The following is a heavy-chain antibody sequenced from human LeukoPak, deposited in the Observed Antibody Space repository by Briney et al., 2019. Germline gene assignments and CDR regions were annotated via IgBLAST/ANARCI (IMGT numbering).Heavy chain of an antibody. V-gene: IGHV4-59*12. CDR3: AREGVSSGYYPYYFDY. J-gene: IGHJ4*02. Sequence: SETLSLTCTVSGGSISSYYWSWIRQPPGKGLEWIGYIYYSGSTNYNPSLKSRVTISVDTSKNQFSLKLNSVTAADTAVYYCAREGVSSGYYPYYFDYWGQGTLVTVSS. CDR2: IYYSGST. CDR1: GGSISSYY. D-gene: IGHD3-22*01.